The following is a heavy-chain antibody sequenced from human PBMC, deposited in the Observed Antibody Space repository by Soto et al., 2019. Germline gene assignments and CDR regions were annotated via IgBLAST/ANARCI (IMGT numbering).Heavy chain of an antibody. CDR3: AKDSTDRRETAAGKFLYYYYGMDV. CDR1: GFTFSSYG. CDR2: ISYDGSNK. Sequence: QVQLVESGGGVVQPGRSLRLSCAASGFTFSSYGMHWVRQAPGKGLEWVAVISYDGSNKYYADSVKGRFTISRDNSKNTPXRQXNXLRAEDTAVYYCAKDSTDRRETAAGKFLYYYYGMDVWGQGTTVTVSS. D-gene: IGHD6-13*01. J-gene: IGHJ6*02. V-gene: IGHV3-30*18.